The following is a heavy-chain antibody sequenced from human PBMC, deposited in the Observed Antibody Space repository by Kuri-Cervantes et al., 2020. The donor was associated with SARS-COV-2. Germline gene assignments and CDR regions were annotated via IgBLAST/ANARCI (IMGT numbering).Heavy chain of an antibody. J-gene: IGHJ2*01. V-gene: IGHV3-74*01. CDR1: GFTFSSYW. CDR2: INSDGSSK. Sequence: GESLKISCAASGFTFSSYWMHWVRQAPGKGLVWVSRINSDGSSKTYADSVKGPFTISRDNSKNTLYRQMNSLRAEDTAVYYCARVPGVSQCYYDNSGYSPPTPGDWYFDLWGRGALVTVSS. CDR3: ARVPGVSQCYYDNSGYSPPTPGDWYFDL. D-gene: IGHD3-22*01.